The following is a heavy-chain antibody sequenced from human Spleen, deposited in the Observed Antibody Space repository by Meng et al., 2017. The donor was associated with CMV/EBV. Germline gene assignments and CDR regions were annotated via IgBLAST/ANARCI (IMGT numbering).Heavy chain of an antibody. V-gene: IGHV3-7*01. CDR3: AMRTSFDH. CDR1: GVPFTTYW. J-gene: IGHJ4*02. Sequence: LRLSCTISGVPFTTYWLSWARQAPGRGLEWVAPIKKDGSAKYYVDSVKGRFTISRDNAQEGLYLQMSSLRREDTAVYYCAMRTSFDHWGQGTLVTVSS. CDR2: IKKDGSAK.